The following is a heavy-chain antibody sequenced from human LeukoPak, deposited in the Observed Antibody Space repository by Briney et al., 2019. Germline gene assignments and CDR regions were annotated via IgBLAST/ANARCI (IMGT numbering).Heavy chain of an antibody. CDR1: GFTFSSNY. CDR2: ISGSGGST. J-gene: IGHJ4*02. V-gene: IGHV3-23*01. Sequence: GGSLRLSCVASGFTFSSNYMTWVRQAPGKGLEWVSAISGSGGSTYYADSVKGRFTISRDNSKNTLYLQMNSLRAEDTALYYCAKDKEGTVADYFDCWGQGTLVTVSS. D-gene: IGHD3/OR15-3a*01. CDR3: AKDKEGTVADYFDC.